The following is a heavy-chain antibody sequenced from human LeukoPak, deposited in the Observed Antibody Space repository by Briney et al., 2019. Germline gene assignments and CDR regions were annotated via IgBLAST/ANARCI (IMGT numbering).Heavy chain of an antibody. CDR2: IVVGSGNT. J-gene: IGHJ4*02. D-gene: IGHD1-26*01. V-gene: IGHV1-58*02. CDR3: AAGGSGSYYIDY. Sequence: ASVKVSCKASGFTFTSSAMQWVRQARGQRLECIGWIVVGSGNTNYAQKFQERVTITRDMSTSTAYMELSSLRSEDTAVYYCAAGGSGSYYIDYWGQGTLVTVSS. CDR1: GFTFTSSA.